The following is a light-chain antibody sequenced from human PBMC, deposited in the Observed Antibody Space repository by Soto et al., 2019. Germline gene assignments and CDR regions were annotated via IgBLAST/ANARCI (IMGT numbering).Light chain of an antibody. V-gene: IGLV1-36*01. Sequence: QSVLTQPPSVSEAPRQRVTISCSGSNSNIGNNGVNWYQQLPGKAPKLLIYYDDLLPSGVSDRFSGSKSGTSASLAIRGLQPEDEADYYCAAWDDSLNDYGFGTGTKGTVL. J-gene: IGLJ1*01. CDR3: AAWDDSLNDYG. CDR1: NSNIGNNG. CDR2: YDD.